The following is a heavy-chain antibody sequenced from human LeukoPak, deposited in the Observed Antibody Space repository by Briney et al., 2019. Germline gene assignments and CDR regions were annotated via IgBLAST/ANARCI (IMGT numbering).Heavy chain of an antibody. Sequence: SQTLSLTCTVSGGSISSGSYYWSWIRQPAGKGLEWIGRIYTSGSTNYNPSLKSRVTISVDTSKNQFSLKLSSVTAADTAVYYCARSYYYDSSGYLIGGHYFDYWGQGTLVTVSS. CDR3: ARSYYYDSSGYLIGGHYFDY. D-gene: IGHD3-22*01. V-gene: IGHV4-61*02. CDR2: IYTSGST. CDR1: GGSISSGSYY. J-gene: IGHJ4*02.